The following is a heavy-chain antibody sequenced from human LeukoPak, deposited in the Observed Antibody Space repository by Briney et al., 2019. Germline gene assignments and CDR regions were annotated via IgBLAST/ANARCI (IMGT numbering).Heavy chain of an antibody. Sequence: GGSLRLSCAASGFTFSSYSMNWVRQAPGKGLEWLSSISSSSAYIYYADSMKGRFTISRDNSKNTLFLQMNSLRAEDTAVYYCAKRYYYLESWGQGTLVTVSS. CDR2: ISSSSAYI. D-gene: IGHD3-9*01. CDR1: GFTFSSYS. J-gene: IGHJ4*02. CDR3: AKRYYYLES. V-gene: IGHV3-21*04.